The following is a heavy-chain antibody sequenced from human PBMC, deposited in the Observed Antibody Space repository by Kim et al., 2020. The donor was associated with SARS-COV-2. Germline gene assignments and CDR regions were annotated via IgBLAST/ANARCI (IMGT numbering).Heavy chain of an antibody. D-gene: IGHD3-10*01. J-gene: IGHJ5*02. Sequence: AQKFQGWVTMTRDTSISTAYMELSRLRSDDTAVYYCARGIGFGSSNWFDPWGQGTLVTVSS. CDR3: ARGIGFGSSNWFDP. V-gene: IGHV1-2*04.